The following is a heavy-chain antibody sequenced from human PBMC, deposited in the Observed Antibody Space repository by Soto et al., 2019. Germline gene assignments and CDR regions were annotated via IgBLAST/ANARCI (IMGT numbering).Heavy chain of an antibody. Sequence: SETLSLTCTVSGGSISSSSYYWGWIRQPPGKGLEWIGSIYYSGSTYYNPSLKSRVTISVDTSKNQFSLKLSSVTAADTAVYYCASVYDIGLSYYFDYWGQGTLVTVSS. CDR3: ASVYDIGLSYYFDY. V-gene: IGHV4-39*01. D-gene: IGHD3-9*01. J-gene: IGHJ4*02. CDR1: GGSISSSSYY. CDR2: IYYSGST.